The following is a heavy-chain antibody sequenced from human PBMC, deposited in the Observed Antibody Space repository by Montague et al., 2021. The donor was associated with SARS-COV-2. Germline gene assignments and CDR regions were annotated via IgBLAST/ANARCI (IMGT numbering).Heavy chain of an antibody. J-gene: IGHJ4*02. D-gene: IGHD6-6*01. Sequence: SETLSLTCAVSGGSITGFSWSWVRQPAGKGLEWIGRVTTSGTTNXXPSLRSRVTMSVDTSKNQFSLNLNSVTAADRAIYYCARTPTRPLSLDSWGQGTLVTVSS. CDR1: GGSITGFS. CDR3: ARTPTRPLSLDS. CDR2: VTTSGTT. V-gene: IGHV4-4*07.